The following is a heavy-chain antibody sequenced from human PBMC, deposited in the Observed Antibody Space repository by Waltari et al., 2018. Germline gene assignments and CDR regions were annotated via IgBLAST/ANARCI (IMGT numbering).Heavy chain of an antibody. CDR1: GGTFSSYA. D-gene: IGHD3-9*01. J-gene: IGHJ4*02. CDR2: IIPIFGTA. Sequence: QVQLVQSGAEVKKPGSSVKVSCKASGGTFSSYAISWVRQAPGQGLEWMGGIIPIFGTANYAEKVQGRVTNTADESTSTANMELSSLRSEDTAVYYCARGGYFDWLLSFDYWGQGTLVTVSS. CDR3: ARGGYFDWLLSFDY. V-gene: IGHV1-69*13.